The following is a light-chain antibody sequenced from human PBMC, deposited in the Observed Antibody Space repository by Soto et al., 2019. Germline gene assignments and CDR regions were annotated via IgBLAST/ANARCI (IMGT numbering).Light chain of an antibody. CDR3: QQNYSTPRVT. V-gene: IGKV1-39*01. CDR1: QSISSY. Sequence: DIQMTQSPSSLSASVGDRVTITCRASQSISSYLNWYQQKPGKAPKLLIYAASSLQSGVPSRFSGSGSGTDFPLTISSLQPEDFATYYCQQNYSTPRVTFGRGTKVEIK. CDR2: AAS. J-gene: IGKJ4*01.